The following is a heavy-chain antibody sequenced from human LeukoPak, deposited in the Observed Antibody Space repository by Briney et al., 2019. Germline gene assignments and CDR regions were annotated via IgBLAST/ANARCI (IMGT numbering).Heavy chain of an antibody. D-gene: IGHD1-26*01. CDR2: IYYSGST. J-gene: IGHJ3*02. V-gene: IGHV4-59*06. CDR1: GGSISSYY. Sequence: PSETLSLTCTVSGGSISSYYWSWIRQPAGKGLEWIGYIYYSGSTYYNPSLKSRVTISVDTSKDQFSLKLSSVTAADTAVYYCASASWELMTFDIWGQGTMVTVSS. CDR3: ASASWELMTFDI.